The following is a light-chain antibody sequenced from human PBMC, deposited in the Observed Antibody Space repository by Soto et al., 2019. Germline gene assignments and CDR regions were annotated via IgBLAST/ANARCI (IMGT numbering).Light chain of an antibody. Sequence: QSALAQPPSVPGAPGQRVTISCTGSTSNIGAGYDLHWYQQLPGTAPKLLIYDDNNRPSGVPDRFSGSKSGTSASLAITGLQAEDEADYYCQSYDSSLSGYVFGTGTKVTVL. J-gene: IGLJ1*01. CDR2: DDN. CDR3: QSYDSSLSGYV. CDR1: TSNIGAGYD. V-gene: IGLV1-40*01.